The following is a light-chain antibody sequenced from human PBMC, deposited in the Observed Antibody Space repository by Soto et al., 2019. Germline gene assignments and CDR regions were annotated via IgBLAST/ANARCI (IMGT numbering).Light chain of an antibody. V-gene: IGKV1-6*01. CDR1: QGMGDD. Sequence: AIQMTQSPSSLSASVGDRVTITCRSSQGMGDDLGWYQQKPGEAPELLIYAASVLESGVPSRFSGSGSGTDFTLTISTLQPEDFATYYCQQYHSSSSTFGQGTKVDI. CDR3: QQYHSSSST. CDR2: AAS. J-gene: IGKJ1*01.